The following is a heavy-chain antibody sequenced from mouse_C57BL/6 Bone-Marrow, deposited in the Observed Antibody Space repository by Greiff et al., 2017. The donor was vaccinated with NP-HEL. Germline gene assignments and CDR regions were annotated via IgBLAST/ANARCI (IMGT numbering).Heavy chain of an antibody. V-gene: IGHV2-2*01. CDR3: ARGTIVTGFAY. D-gene: IGHD2-5*01. Sequence: QVQLQQSGPGLVQPSQSLSITCTVSGFSLTSYGVHWVRQSPGKGLEWLGVIWSGGSTDYNAAFISRLSISKDNSKSQVFFKMNSLQADDTAIYYCARGTIVTGFAYWGQGTLVTVSA. CDR1: GFSLTSYG. J-gene: IGHJ3*01. CDR2: IWSGGST.